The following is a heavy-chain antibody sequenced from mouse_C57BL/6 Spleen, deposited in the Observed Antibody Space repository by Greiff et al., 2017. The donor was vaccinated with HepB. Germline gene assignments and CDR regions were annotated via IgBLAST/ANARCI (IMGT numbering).Heavy chain of an antibody. CDR1: GYTFTDYN. CDR2: INPNNGGT. J-gene: IGHJ1*03. Sequence: EVQLQQSGPELVKPGASVKMSCKASGYTFTDYNMHWVKQSHGKSLEWIGYINPNNGGTSYNQKFKGKATLTVNKSSSTAYMELRILTSEESAVYYCATNYGFSWYFDVWGTGTTVTVSS. V-gene: IGHV1-22*01. CDR3: ATNYGFSWYFDV. D-gene: IGHD1-1*01.